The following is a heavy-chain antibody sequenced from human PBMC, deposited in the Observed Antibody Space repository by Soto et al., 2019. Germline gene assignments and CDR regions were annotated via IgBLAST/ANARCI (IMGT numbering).Heavy chain of an antibody. CDR2: IHYSGST. J-gene: IGHJ3*02. Sequence: SETLCITCTFSVGSIGNYYWSWIRQPPGKGLDWIGYIHYSGSTWYNPSLKSRVTISVDKSRNQFSLKLSSVTAADTAVYFCAKNLYAYYVNPDIWGQGTMVTVSS. CDR3: AKNLYAYYVNPDI. D-gene: IGHD3-16*01. CDR1: VGSIGNYY. V-gene: IGHV4-59*01.